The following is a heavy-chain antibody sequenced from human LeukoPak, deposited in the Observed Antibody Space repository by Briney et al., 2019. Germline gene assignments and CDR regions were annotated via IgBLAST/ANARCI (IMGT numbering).Heavy chain of an antibody. V-gene: IGHV3-64*01. CDR1: GFTVSRYA. Sequence: GGSLRLSCAASGFTVSRYAMHWVRQAPGKGLECVSAISSNGGSTYYANSVKGRLTLSRDNSKNTLYLQMGSLRAEDMAVYYCARESATSPWLFDSWGEGTLVTVSS. CDR2: ISSNGGST. CDR3: ARESATSPWLFDS. J-gene: IGHJ4*02. D-gene: IGHD5-12*01.